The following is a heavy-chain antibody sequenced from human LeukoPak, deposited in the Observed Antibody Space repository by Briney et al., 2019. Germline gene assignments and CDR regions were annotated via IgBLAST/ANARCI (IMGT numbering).Heavy chain of an antibody. D-gene: IGHD2-2*01. V-gene: IGHV3-23*01. CDR2: ISGSGGST. Sequence: GGSLRLSCAASGFTFSSYAMSWFRQAPGKGLEWVSAISGSGGSTYYADSVKGRFTISRDNSKNTLYLQMNSLRAEDTAVYYCAKSRGVVPAAMNHWGQGTLVTVSS. J-gene: IGHJ5*02. CDR1: GFTFSSYA. CDR3: AKSRGVVPAAMNH.